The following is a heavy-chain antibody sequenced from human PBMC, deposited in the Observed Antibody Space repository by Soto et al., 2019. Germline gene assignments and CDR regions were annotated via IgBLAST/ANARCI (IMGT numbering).Heavy chain of an antibody. CDR1: GDSISSYY. J-gene: IGHJ4*02. CDR2: IYYSGST. D-gene: IGHD2-2*01. CDR3: ARHNSTDFAYFDY. Sequence: SETLSLTCNVSGDSISSYYWSWIRQPPGKGLEWIGYIYYSGSTNYNPSLKSRVTISVDTSKNQFALKLNSVTAADTAVYYCARHNSTDFAYFDYWGQGTPVTVSS. V-gene: IGHV4-59*08.